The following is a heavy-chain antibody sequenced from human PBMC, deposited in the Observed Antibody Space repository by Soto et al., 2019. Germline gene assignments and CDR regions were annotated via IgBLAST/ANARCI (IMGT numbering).Heavy chain of an antibody. Sequence: EVQLVESGGGLVKPGGSLRLSCAASGFTFRSYGMTWVRQAPGKGLEWVSSINYKSHIDYADSVKGRFTISRDNAKNSLYLQMNSLRAADTAVDCGARDLIYSGYYYYMDVWGIGTTVTVSS. J-gene: IGHJ6*03. V-gene: IGHV3-21*01. D-gene: IGHD3-10*01. CDR1: GFTFRSYG. CDR2: INYKSHI. CDR3: ARDLIYSGYYYYMDV.